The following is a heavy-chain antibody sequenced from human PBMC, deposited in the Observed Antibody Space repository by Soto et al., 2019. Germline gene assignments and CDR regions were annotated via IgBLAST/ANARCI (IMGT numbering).Heavy chain of an antibody. Sequence: QVQLVESGGGVVQPGRSLRLSCAASGFTFSSYGMHWVRQAPGKGLEWVAVIWYDGSNKYYADSVKGRFTISRDNSKHTLYLQMNSLRAEDTAVYYCASDPVSDRSSWFFDYWGQGPLVTVSS. J-gene: IGHJ4*02. D-gene: IGHD6-13*01. CDR3: ASDPVSDRSSWFFDY. V-gene: IGHV3-33*01. CDR2: IWYDGSNK. CDR1: GFTFSSYG.